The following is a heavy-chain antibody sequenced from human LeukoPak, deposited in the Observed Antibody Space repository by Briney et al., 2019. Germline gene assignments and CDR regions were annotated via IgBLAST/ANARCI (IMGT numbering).Heavy chain of an antibody. D-gene: IGHD5-24*01. CDR3: ARSANGYNFPFDF. CDR1: GYTFTSYD. V-gene: IGHV1-8*01. CDR2: LNSNTGNT. Sequence: GASVKVSCKASGYTFTSYDINWVRQAPGQGLEWMGWLNSNTGNTGYAQKFQGRVTMTRNTSISTAYMELSSLRSEDTAVYYCARSANGYNFPFDFWGQGTLVTVSS. J-gene: IGHJ4*02.